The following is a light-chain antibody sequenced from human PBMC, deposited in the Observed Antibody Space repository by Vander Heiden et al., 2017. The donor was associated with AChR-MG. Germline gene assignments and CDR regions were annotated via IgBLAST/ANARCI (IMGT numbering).Light chain of an antibody. CDR2: SNS. V-gene: IGLV1-44*01. CDR1: NSNVGSKT. Sequence: QSVLTQPPSASAAPGPWVTIYSYENNSNVGSKTASWYQQLPGKPPQPLIDSNSQRPSGVPDRSSGPKSRPQAPLPTSRLESGAEADYFCIAWDGSLNGVVCRAGTKVTAL. CDR3: IAWDGSLNGVV. J-gene: IGLJ1*01.